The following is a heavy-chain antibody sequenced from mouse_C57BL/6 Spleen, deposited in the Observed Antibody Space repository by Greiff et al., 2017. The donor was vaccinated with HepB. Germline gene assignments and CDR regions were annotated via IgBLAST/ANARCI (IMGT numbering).Heavy chain of an antibody. D-gene: IGHD1-1*01. Sequence: EVKLVESGGGLVKPGGSLKLSCAASGFTFSSYTMSWVRQTPEKRLEWVATISGGGGNTYYPDSVKGRFTISRDNAKNTLYLQMSSLRSEDTALYYCAARGSSYWYFDVWGTGTTVTVSS. J-gene: IGHJ1*03. CDR3: AARGSSYWYFDV. V-gene: IGHV5-9*01. CDR1: GFTFSSYT. CDR2: ISGGGGNT.